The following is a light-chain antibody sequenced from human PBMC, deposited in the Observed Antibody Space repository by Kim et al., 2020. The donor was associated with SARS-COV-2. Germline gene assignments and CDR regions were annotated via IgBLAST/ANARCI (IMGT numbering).Light chain of an antibody. CDR3: MQALQTPIT. CDR2: LGS. Sequence: DIVMTQSPLSLPVTPGEPASISCRSSQSLLHSNGYNYLDWYLQKPGQSPQLLIYLGSNRASGVPDRFSGCGSGTDFTLKISRVEADDVGVYYCMQALQTPITFGQGTRLEIK. CDR1: QSLLHSNGYNY. V-gene: IGKV2-28*01. J-gene: IGKJ5*01.